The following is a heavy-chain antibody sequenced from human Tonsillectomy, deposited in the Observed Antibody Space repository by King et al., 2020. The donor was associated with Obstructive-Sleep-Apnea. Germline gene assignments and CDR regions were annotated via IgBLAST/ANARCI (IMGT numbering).Heavy chain of an antibody. CDR2: IIPILGIA. Sequence: QLVQSGAEVKKPGSSVKVSCKASGGTFSSYAISWVRQAPGQGLEWMGGIIPILGIANYAQKFQGRVTITADKSTGTAYMELSSLRSEDTAVYYCARGGGIYSGYDGRCDYWGQGTLVTVSS. CDR1: GGTFSSYA. CDR3: ARGGGIYSGYDGRCDY. D-gene: IGHD5-12*01. J-gene: IGHJ4*02. V-gene: IGHV1-69*09.